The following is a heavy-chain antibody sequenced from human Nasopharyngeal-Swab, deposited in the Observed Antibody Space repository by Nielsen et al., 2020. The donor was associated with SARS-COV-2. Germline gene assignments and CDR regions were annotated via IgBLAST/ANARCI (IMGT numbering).Heavy chain of an antibody. CDR3: ARQPLKWSGCYNWFDP. J-gene: IGHJ5*02. CDR2: IYPGDSDT. Sequence: GESLKISCKGSGYSFTSYWIGWVRQMPGKGLEWMGIIYPGDSDTRYSPSFQGQVTISADKSISTAYLQWSSLKASDTAMYYCARQPLKWSGCYNWFDPWGQGTLVTVSS. CDR1: GYSFTSYW. D-gene: IGHD3-3*01. V-gene: IGHV5-51*01.